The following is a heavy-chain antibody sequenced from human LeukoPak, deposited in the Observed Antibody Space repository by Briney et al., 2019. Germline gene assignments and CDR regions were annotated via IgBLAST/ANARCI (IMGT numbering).Heavy chain of an antibody. D-gene: IGHD1-26*01. CDR1: GFTVSSNY. CDR2: IYSGGST. V-gene: IGHV3-66*01. CDR3: ARGTFEELRMYYFDY. Sequence: GGSLRLSCAASGFTVSSNYMSWVRQAPGKGLEWVSVIYSGGSTYYADSVKGRFTISRDNSKNTLYLQMNSLRAEDTAVYYCARGTFEELRMYYFDYWGQGTLVTVSS. J-gene: IGHJ4*02.